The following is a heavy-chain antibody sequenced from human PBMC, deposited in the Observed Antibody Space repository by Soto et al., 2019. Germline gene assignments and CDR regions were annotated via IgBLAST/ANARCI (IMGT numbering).Heavy chain of an antibody. CDR3: ARDRIESGYPEYFQH. Sequence: EVQLVESGGGLIQPGGSLRLSCAASGFTVSSNYMSWVRHAPGKGLEWVSVIYSGGSTYYADSVKGRFTISRDNSKNTLYLQMNSLRTVDTAVYYCARDRIESGYPEYFQHWCQGTLVTVSS. CDR2: IYSGGST. CDR1: GFTVSSNY. V-gene: IGHV3-53*01. D-gene: IGHD3-22*01. J-gene: IGHJ1*01.